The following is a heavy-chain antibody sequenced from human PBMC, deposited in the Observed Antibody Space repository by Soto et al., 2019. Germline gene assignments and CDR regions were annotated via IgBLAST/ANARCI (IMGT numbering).Heavy chain of an antibody. CDR1: GVTVSSDAYY. V-gene: IGHV4-31*03. CDR3: GRYRSRGNKWTKLDY. Sequence: PSETLSLTCTASGVTVSSDAYYWSCIRQHPGKGLQWIGNIYHTGSTYYSPSLKSRVVISLDTSNNQFSLTLTSVTAADTAVYYCGRYRSRGNKWTKLDYWGRGTLVSVSS. J-gene: IGHJ4*02. CDR2: IYHTGST. D-gene: IGHD3-16*02.